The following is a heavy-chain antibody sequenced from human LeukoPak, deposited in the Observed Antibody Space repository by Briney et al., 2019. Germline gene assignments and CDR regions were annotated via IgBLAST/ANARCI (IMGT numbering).Heavy chain of an antibody. D-gene: IGHD3-22*01. CDR2: ISPSGDHR. CDR1: GFSFSAYN. CDR3: ARDAAYFDSSGYYPDPLDY. V-gene: IGHV3-21*01. J-gene: IGHJ4*02. Sequence: GGSLRLSCAASGFSFSAYNINWVRRAPGKGLEWVSCISPSGDHRYYADSVRGRFTISRDNAKNSVYLQMNSLRAEDTAVYYCARDAAYFDSSGYYPDPLDYWGQGTLVSASS.